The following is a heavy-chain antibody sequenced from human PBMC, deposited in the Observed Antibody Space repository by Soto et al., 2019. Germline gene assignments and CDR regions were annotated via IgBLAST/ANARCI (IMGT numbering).Heavy chain of an antibody. D-gene: IGHD1-26*01. J-gene: IGHJ4*02. Sequence: QVQLVQSGAEVRKPGASVNVSCRASGYNFIPYYIHWIRQSPGRRLEWMGWINPVSGATEFAQNFQGRVTMTRDTSLSTAYMELSRLVSDDTAVYYCARDKAGYYDRFFDQWVLGALVTVSS. CDR2: INPVSGAT. V-gene: IGHV1-2*02. CDR1: GYNFIPYY. CDR3: ARDKAGYYDRFFDQ.